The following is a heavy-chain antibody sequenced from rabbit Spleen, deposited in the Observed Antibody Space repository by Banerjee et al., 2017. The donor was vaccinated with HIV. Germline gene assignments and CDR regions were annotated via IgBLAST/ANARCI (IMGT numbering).Heavy chain of an antibody. Sequence: QSLEESGGGLVQPGGSLTLSCTASGFSFNIDYFPCWVRQAPGKGLEWIACIYTGISTNTYYANWAKGRFTISKTSSTTVTLQMTSLTAADTATYFCARDSGTSFSSYGMDLWGPGTLVTVS. V-gene: IGHV1S40*01. CDR2: IYTGISTNT. D-gene: IGHD8-1*01. CDR1: GFSFNIDYF. J-gene: IGHJ6*01. CDR3: ARDSGTSFSSYGMDL.